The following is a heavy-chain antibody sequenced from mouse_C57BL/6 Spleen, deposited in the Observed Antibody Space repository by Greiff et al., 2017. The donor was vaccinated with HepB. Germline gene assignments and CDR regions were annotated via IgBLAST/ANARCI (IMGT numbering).Heavy chain of an antibody. CDR3: ARCGTIDD. CDR1: GYTFNSYW. Sequence: QVQLQQPGAELVKPGASVKMSCKASGYTFNSYWITWVKQRPGQGLEWIGDIYPGSGSTNYNEKFKSKATLTVDSSSSTAYMQLSSLTSVDSAVYYCARCGTIDDWGQGTTLTVSS. V-gene: IGHV1-55*01. CDR2: IYPGSGST. D-gene: IGHD3-3*01. J-gene: IGHJ2*01.